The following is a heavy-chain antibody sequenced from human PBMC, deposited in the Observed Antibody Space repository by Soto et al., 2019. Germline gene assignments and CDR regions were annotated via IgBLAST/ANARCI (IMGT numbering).Heavy chain of an antibody. Sequence: SETLSLTCTVSGGSISSGGYYWSWIRQHPGKGLEWIGYIYYSGSTYYNPSLKSRVTISVDTSKNQFSLKLSSVTASDTAVYYCARDAYYYDSSGYSRAFDIRGQGTMVTVSS. J-gene: IGHJ3*02. CDR2: IYYSGST. CDR1: GGSISSGGYY. CDR3: ARDAYYYDSSGYSRAFDI. V-gene: IGHV4-31*03. D-gene: IGHD3-22*01.